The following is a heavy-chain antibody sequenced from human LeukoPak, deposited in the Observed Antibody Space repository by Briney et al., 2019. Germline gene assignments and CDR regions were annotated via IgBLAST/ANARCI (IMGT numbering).Heavy chain of an antibody. Sequence: ASVKVSCKASGGTFSSYAISWVRQAPGQGLEWMGAIIPIFGTANYAQKFQGRVTITTDESTSTAYMELSSLRSEDTAVYYCARDQDIVVVPAAPGAFDIWGQGTMVTVSS. D-gene: IGHD2-2*01. CDR3: ARDQDIVVVPAAPGAFDI. CDR1: GGTFSSYA. V-gene: IGHV1-69*05. J-gene: IGHJ3*02. CDR2: IIPIFGTA.